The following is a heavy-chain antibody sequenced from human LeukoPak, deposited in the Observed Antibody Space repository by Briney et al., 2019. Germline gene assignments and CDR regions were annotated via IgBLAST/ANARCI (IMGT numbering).Heavy chain of an antibody. Sequence: PGGSLRLSCAASGFTFSSYSMNWVRQAPGKGLEWVSYISSSSSSTIYYADSVKGRFTISRDNAKNSLYLQMNSLRAEDTAVYYCARDLLRFLEWSPFDYWGQGTLVTVSS. D-gene: IGHD3-3*01. CDR2: ISSSSSSTI. CDR3: ARDLLRFLEWSPFDY. J-gene: IGHJ4*02. CDR1: GFTFSSYS. V-gene: IGHV3-48*01.